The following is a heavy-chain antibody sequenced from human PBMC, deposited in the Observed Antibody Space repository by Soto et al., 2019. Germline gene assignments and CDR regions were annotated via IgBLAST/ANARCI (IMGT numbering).Heavy chain of an antibody. CDR1: GGTFSSYA. D-gene: IGHD6-6*01. CDR2: IIPIFGTA. CDR3: ASAAIAARPDYYYGMDV. Sequence: QVQLVQSGAEVKKPGSSVKVSCKASGGTFSSYAISWVRQAPGQGLEWMGGIIPIFGTANYAQKFQGRVTITADESTSTAYMELSSLRSEDTAVYYCASAAIAARPDYYYGMDVWGQGTTVTVSS. V-gene: IGHV1-69*01. J-gene: IGHJ6*02.